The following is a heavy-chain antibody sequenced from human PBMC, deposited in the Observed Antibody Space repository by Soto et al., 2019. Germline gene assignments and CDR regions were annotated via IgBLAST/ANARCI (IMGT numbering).Heavy chain of an antibody. CDR3: ARLVGIAATFDY. Sequence: SETLSLTCTVSGGSISSYYWSWIRQPPGKGLEWIGYIYYSGSTNYNPSLKSRVTISVDTSKNQFSLKLSSVTAADTAVYYCARLVGIAATFDYWGQGTLVTVS. CDR1: GGSISSYY. CDR2: IYYSGST. D-gene: IGHD6-13*01. J-gene: IGHJ4*02. V-gene: IGHV4-59*01.